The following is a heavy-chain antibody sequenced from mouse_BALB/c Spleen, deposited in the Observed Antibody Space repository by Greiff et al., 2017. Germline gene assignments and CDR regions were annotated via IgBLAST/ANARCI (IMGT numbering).Heavy chain of an antibody. CDR3: ARDRAYGLYAMDY. D-gene: IGHD1-1*02. Sequence: EVQGVESGGGLVKPGGSLKLSCAASGFTFSDYYMYWVRQTPEKRLEWVATISDGGSYTYYPDSVKGRFTISRDNAKNNLYLQMSSLKSEDTAMYYCARDRAYGLYAMDYWGQGTSVTVSS. CDR1: GFTFSDYY. CDR2: ISDGGSYT. J-gene: IGHJ4*01. V-gene: IGHV5-4*02.